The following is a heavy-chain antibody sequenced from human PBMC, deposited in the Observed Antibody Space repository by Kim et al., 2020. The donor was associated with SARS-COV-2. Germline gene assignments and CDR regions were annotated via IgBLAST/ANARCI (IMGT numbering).Heavy chain of an antibody. V-gene: IGHV1-24*01. CDR2: FDPEDGET. Sequence: ASVKVSCKVSGYTLTELSMHWVRQAPGKGLEWMGGFDPEDGETIYSQKFQGRVTMTRDTSTDTAYMELSSLRSEDTAVYYCATGIAASGYYYYYGIDVWGQGTTVTVSS. CDR1: GYTLTELS. D-gene: IGHD6-13*01. CDR3: ATGIAASGYYYYYGIDV. J-gene: IGHJ6*02.